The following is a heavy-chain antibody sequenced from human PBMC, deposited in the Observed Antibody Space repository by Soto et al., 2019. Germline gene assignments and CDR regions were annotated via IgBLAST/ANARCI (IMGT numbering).Heavy chain of an antibody. CDR2: IYYSGST. V-gene: IGHV4-39*01. J-gene: IGHJ6*03. D-gene: IGHD3-10*01. CDR1: GGSISSSSYY. CDR3: ARTVRGVILGGYYYMDV. Sequence: SETLSLTCTVSGGSISSSSYYWGWIRQPPGKGLEWIGSIYYSGSTYYNPSLKSRVPISVDTSKNQFSLKLSSVTAADTAVYYCARTVRGVILGGYYYMDVWGKGTTVTVSS.